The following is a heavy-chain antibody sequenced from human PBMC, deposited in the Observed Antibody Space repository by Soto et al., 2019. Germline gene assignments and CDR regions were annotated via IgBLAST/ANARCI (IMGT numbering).Heavy chain of an antibody. CDR1: GFTFSSYA. CDR3: AKPPAAIIGNWFDP. V-gene: IGHV3-23*01. J-gene: IGHJ5*02. CDR2: ISGSGAST. D-gene: IGHD2-2*02. Sequence: GGSLRLSCAASGFTFSSYAMNWVRQAPGKGLEWVSGISGSGASTYYADSVKGRFTISRDNSKNTLYLQMNSLRAEDTAVYYCAKPPAAIIGNWFDPWGQGSLVTVSS.